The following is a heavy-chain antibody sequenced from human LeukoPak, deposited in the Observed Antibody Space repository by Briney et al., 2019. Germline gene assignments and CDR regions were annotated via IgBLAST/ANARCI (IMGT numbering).Heavy chain of an antibody. CDR3: AKRWKYDFWSGASYFDY. D-gene: IGHD3-3*01. V-gene: IGHV3-23*01. Sequence: GGSLRILLSAPGFNFCKHAMALVRQAPGKGLGVVSAISGSSSVTNYADSVKGRFTISRDNSRNTLSLQMNSLRAEDSAVYYCAKRWKYDFWSGASYFDYWGQGVLVTVSS. CDR2: ISGSSSVT. CDR1: GFNFCKHA. J-gene: IGHJ4*02.